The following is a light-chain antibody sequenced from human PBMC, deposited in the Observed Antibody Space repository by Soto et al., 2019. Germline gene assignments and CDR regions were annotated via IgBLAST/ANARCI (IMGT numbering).Light chain of an antibody. CDR1: QSVGTT. J-gene: IGKJ4*01. Sequence: EIVLTQSPATVSLSPGERATLSCRASQSVGTTLAWYQQKAGQAPRLLINDASNRATAIPARFSGSGSGTDFTLTISSLAPEDFAVYYCQQRQAWPLTFGGGTKLEI. V-gene: IGKV3-11*01. CDR3: QQRQAWPLT. CDR2: DAS.